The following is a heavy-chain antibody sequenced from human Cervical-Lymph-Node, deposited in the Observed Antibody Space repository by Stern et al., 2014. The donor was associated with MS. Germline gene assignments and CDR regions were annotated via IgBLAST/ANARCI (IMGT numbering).Heavy chain of an antibody. CDR1: GDTFSSYA. J-gene: IGHJ6*02. Sequence: QVQLVQSGAEVKKPGSSVKVSCKASGDTFSSYAINWVRQAPGQGLEWVGGLIPIFATANYVRKFQGIVTITADDSTSTVYMELSNLNSEDTAVYYCARPTSVTVGTMDVWGQGTTVTVSS. D-gene: IGHD4-17*01. CDR3: ARPTSVTVGTMDV. CDR2: LIPIFATA. V-gene: IGHV1-69*01.